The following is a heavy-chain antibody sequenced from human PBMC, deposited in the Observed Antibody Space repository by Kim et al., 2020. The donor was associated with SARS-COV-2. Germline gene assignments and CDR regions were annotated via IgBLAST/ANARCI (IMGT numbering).Heavy chain of an antibody. D-gene: IGHD4-4*01. CDR3: AHKKLMAASKNYYYGMDV. CDR2: LYWDGDK. Sequence: SGPTLVKPTQTLTLTCTFSELSLSTRGVGVGWIRQPPGKALEWLALLYWDGDKRYSPSLKSRLTITEDISKNQVLLKMTNMDPVDTATYYCAHKKLMAASKNYYYGMDVWGPGTTVTVSS. J-gene: IGHJ6*02. CDR1: ELSLSTRGVG. V-gene: IGHV2-5*02.